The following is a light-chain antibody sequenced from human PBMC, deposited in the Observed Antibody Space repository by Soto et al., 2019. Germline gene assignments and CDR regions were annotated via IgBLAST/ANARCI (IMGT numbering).Light chain of an antibody. CDR1: ESLLHTNAYHY. CDR2: LAS. J-gene: IGKJ5*01. V-gene: IGKV2-28*01. Sequence: ETLLTQLPLSLSVTPGEPASSSCRSSESLLHTNAYHYLDWYLQKPGQSPQLLIYLASYRASGVPDRFSGSGSGTEFTLRISRVEAEDVGVYYCMQPLDLPVTFGQGTQLEIK. CDR3: MQPLDLPVT.